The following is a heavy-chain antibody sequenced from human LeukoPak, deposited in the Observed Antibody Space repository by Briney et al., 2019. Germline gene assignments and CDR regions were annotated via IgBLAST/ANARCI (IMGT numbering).Heavy chain of an antibody. J-gene: IGHJ5*02. CDR3: ARRYGSGSYPGSRGGPFDP. V-gene: IGHV4-34*01. Sequence: SETLSLTCAVYGGSFSGYYWSWIRQPPGKGLEWIGEINHSGSTNYNPSLKSRVTISVDTSKNQFSLKLSSVTAADTAVYYCARRYGSGSYPGSRGGPFDPWGQGTLVTVSS. D-gene: IGHD3-10*01. CDR1: GGSFSGYY. CDR2: INHSGST.